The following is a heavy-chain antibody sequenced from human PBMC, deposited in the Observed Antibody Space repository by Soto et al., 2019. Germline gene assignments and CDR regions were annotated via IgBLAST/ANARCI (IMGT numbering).Heavy chain of an antibody. CDR3: ARGDYYDSSGYFSDAFDI. J-gene: IGHJ3*02. Sequence: SVKVSCKASGGTFSSYTISWVRQAPGQGLEWMGRIIPILGIANYAQKFQGRVTITRDTSASTAYMELSSLRSEDTAVYYCARGDYYDSSGYFSDAFDIWGQGTMVTVSS. CDR1: GGTFSSYT. D-gene: IGHD3-22*01. V-gene: IGHV1-69*02. CDR2: IIPILGIA.